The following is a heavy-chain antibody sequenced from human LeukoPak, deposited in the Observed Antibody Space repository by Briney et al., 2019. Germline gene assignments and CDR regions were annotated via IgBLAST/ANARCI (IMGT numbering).Heavy chain of an antibody. CDR1: GFTFSSYG. D-gene: IGHD3-22*01. Sequence: GGSLRLSCAASGFTFSSYGMHWVRQAPGKGLEWVAVISYDGSNKYYADSVKGRFTISRDNSKNTLYLQMNSLRAEDTAVYYCARSYYYDSSHTVDYWGQGTLVTVSS. V-gene: IGHV3-30*03. CDR2: ISYDGSNK. CDR3: ARSYYYDSSHTVDY. J-gene: IGHJ4*02.